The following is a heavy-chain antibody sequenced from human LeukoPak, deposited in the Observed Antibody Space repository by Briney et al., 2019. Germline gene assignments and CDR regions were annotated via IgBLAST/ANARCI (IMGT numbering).Heavy chain of an antibody. CDR3: AREAGGDTIFGVVSTTNAFDI. Sequence: PSETLSLTCTVSGGSISSYYWSWIRQPAGKGLEWIGRIYTSGSTNYNPSLKSRVTMSVDTSKNQFSLKLSSVTAADTAVYYCAREAGGDTIFGVVSTTNAFDIWGQGTMVTVSS. V-gene: IGHV4-4*07. CDR2: IYTSGST. D-gene: IGHD3-3*01. J-gene: IGHJ3*02. CDR1: GGSISSYY.